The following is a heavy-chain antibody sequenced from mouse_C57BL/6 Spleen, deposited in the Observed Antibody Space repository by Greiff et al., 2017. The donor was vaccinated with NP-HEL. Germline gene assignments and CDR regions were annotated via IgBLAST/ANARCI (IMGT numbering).Heavy chain of an antibody. CDR3: ARCYDGYYVYAY. CDR2: IHPNSGST. V-gene: IGHV1-64*01. D-gene: IGHD2-3*01. J-gene: IGHJ3*01. CDR1: GYTFTSYW. Sequence: VQLKQPGAELVKPGASVKLSCKASGYTFTSYWMHWVKQRPGQGLEWIGMIHPNSGSTNYNEKFKSKATLTVDKSSSTAYMQLSSLTSEDSAVYYCARCYDGYYVYAYWGQGTLVTVSA.